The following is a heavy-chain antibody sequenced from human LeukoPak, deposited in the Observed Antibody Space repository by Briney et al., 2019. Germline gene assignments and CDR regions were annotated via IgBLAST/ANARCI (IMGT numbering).Heavy chain of an antibody. V-gene: IGHV4-59*08. Sequence: PSETLSLTCTVSGDAISRYDWSWIWQPPGKGLEWIGYIYYSGSTNYNPSLKSRVTISVDTSKNQFSLKLSSVTAADTAVYYCAKQGADAFFDYWGQGTLVTVSS. CDR3: AKQGADAFFDY. J-gene: IGHJ4*02. CDR2: IYYSGST. D-gene: IGHD6-19*01. CDR1: GDAISRYD.